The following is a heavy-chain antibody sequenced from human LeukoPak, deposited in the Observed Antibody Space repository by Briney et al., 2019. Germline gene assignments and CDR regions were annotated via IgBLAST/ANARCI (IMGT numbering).Heavy chain of an antibody. D-gene: IGHD5-12*01. J-gene: IGHJ4*02. CDR3: ARVAYSAYDYPTLLPPFDY. V-gene: IGHV1-2*02. CDR1: GYTFTGYY. Sequence: ASVKVSCKASGYTFTGYYMHWVRQAPGQGLEWMGWINPNSGGTNYAQKFQGRVTMTRDTSISTAYMELSRLRSDDTAVYYCARVAYSAYDYPTLLPPFDYWGQGTLVTVSS. CDR2: INPNSGGT.